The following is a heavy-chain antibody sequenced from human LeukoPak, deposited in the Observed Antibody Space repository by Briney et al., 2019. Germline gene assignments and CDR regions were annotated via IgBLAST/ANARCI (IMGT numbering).Heavy chain of an antibody. V-gene: IGHV3-30*02. D-gene: IGHD3-16*01. CDR3: ARAEGVDLYFDY. CDR2: TPYDGNSK. J-gene: IGHJ4*02. CDR1: GFSFSTYG. Sequence: GGSLSLSCAASGFSFSTYGMHWVRQDPGTGLEWVAFTPYDGNSKYYTDSVKGRFTVSKDNLQNTLYLQLNNLATEDTAVYTCARAEGVDLYFDYWGQGTPVTVSS.